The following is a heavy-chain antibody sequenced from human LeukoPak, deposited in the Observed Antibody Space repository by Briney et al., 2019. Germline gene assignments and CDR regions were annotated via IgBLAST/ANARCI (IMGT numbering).Heavy chain of an antibody. CDR1: GGSISSGSYY. J-gene: IGHJ4*02. CDR3: ARAHCSSTSCNGLDY. CDR2: IYTSGST. V-gene: IGHV4-61*02. Sequence: PSQTLSLTCTVSGGSISSGSYYWSWIRQPAGKGLEWIGRIYTSGSTNYNPSLKSRVTISVDTSKNQFSPKLSSVTAADTAVYYCARAHCSSTSCNGLDYWGQGTLVTVSS. D-gene: IGHD2-2*01.